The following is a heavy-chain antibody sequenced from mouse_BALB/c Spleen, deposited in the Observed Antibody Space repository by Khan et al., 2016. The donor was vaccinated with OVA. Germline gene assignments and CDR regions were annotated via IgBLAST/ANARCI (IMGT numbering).Heavy chain of an antibody. CDR2: ISNRGSTT. J-gene: IGHJ3*01. D-gene: IGHD2-3*01. Sequence: EVELVESGGGLVQPGGSLKLSCATSGFTFSDYYMYWVRQTPEKRLEWVAYISNRGSTTYYPDTLRGRFTISRDNAKNTLYLQMSRVKSEDTAIYYCAREGDDGGLAYWGQGTLVTVSA. CDR3: AREGDDGGLAY. CDR1: GFTFSDYY. V-gene: IGHV5-12*02.